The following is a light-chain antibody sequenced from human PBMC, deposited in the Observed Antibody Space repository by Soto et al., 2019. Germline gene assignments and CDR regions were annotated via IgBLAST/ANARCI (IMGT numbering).Light chain of an antibody. CDR3: QPYGSSGT. CDR1: QSVSSSY. CDR2: GAS. V-gene: IGKV3-20*01. J-gene: IGKJ1*01. Sequence: EIVLTQSPGTLSLSPGERATLSCRASQSVSSSYLAWYQQKPGQAPRLLIYGASRRAAGIPDRFSGSASGKDFPTTISRLEHEDFAVYYCQPYGSSGTFGQGTKVDIK.